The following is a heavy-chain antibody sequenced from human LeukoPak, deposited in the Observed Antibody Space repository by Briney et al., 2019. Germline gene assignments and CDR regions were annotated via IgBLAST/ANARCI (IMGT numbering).Heavy chain of an antibody. V-gene: IGHV4-4*07. D-gene: IGHD2/OR15-2a*01. CDR1: GGSISSYH. CDR2: IYTSGST. CDR3: ARDYRVIYGPEGFDP. J-gene: IGHJ5*02. Sequence: SETLSLTCSVSGGSISSYHWSWIRQPAGKGLEWIGRIYTSGSTNYNPSLKSRVTISVDKSKNQFSLKPNSVTAADTAVYYCARDYRVIYGPEGFDPWGQGTLVTVSS.